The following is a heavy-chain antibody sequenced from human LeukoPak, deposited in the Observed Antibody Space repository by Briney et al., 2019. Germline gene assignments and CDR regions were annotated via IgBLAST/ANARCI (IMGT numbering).Heavy chain of an antibody. Sequence: PGRSLRLSCVASEYTFSNYAMNWVRQAPGKGLEWVAVISYDGSSKYYADSAKGRFTVSRDNSKNTLYLEMNSLRGEDTAVYYCARSLVTAIRDGMDVWGQGTTVTVSS. CDR1: EYTFSNYA. D-gene: IGHD2-21*02. J-gene: IGHJ6*02. CDR3: ARSLVTAIRDGMDV. CDR2: ISYDGSSK. V-gene: IGHV3-30*04.